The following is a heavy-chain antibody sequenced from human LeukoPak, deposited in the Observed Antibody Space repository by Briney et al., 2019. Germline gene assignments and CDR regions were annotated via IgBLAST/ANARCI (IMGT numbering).Heavy chain of an antibody. V-gene: IGHV1-69*05. CDR1: GGTFSSYA. Sequence: SVKVPCKASGGTFSSYAFSWVRQAPGQGLEWMGGIIPIFGTANYAQKFQGRVTITTDESTSTAYMELSSLRSEDTAVYYCARARSPSSGYLLRDHNWFDPWGQGTLVTVSS. CDR2: IIPIFGTA. D-gene: IGHD3-22*01. CDR3: ARARSPSSGYLLRDHNWFDP. J-gene: IGHJ5*02.